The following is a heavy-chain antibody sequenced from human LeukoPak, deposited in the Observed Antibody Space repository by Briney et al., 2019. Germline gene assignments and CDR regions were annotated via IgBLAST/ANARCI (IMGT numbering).Heavy chain of an antibody. D-gene: IGHD1-14*01. Sequence: GASVKVSCKASGCTFTSYYMHWVRQAPGQGLEWMGIINPSGGSTSYAQKFQGRVTTTRDTSTSTVYMELSSLRSEDTAVYYCARDLITVRTSRGSHEFDYWGQGTLVTVSS. V-gene: IGHV1-46*01. CDR3: ARDLITVRTSRGSHEFDY. CDR2: INPSGGST. CDR1: GCTFTSYY. J-gene: IGHJ4*02.